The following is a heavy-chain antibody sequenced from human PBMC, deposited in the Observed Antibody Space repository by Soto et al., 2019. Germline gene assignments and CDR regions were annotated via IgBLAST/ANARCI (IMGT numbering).Heavy chain of an antibody. D-gene: IGHD5-12*01. CDR1: GYTFTSYG. J-gene: IGHJ4*02. CDR3: ATSREMATKVPLPDLDY. Sequence: GASVKVSCKASGYTFTSYGISWVRQAPGQGLEWMGWISAYNGNTNYAQKLQGRVTMTTDTSTSTAYMELRSLRSDDTAVYYCATSREMATKVPLPDLDYWGQGTLVTVSS. V-gene: IGHV1-18*01. CDR2: ISAYNGNT.